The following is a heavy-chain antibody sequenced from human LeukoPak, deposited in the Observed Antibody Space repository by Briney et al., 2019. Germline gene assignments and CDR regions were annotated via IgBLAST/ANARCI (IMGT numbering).Heavy chain of an antibody. CDR1: GGSFSGYY. CDR3: ARIWTGIRVDV. Sequence: PSETLSLTCAVYGGSFSGYYWSWIRQPPGQGLEWIGEINYSGSTKYNPSLKSRVTISVDTSKNQFSLKPNSVTAADTAVYYCARIWTGIRVDVWGKGTTVTVSS. CDR2: INYSGST. D-gene: IGHD3/OR15-3a*01. J-gene: IGHJ6*04. V-gene: IGHV4-34*01.